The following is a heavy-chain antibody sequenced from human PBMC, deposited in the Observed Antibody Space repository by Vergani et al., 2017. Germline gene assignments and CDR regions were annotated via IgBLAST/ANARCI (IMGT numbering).Heavy chain of an antibody. J-gene: IGHJ4*02. Sequence: EVQLVESGGGLVQPGGSLRLSCAASGFTFSSYSMNWVRQAPGKGLEWVSSISSSSSYIYYADSVKGRFTIARDNAKNSLYLQMNKLRAEDTAVYYCARDEAVIAVAGPFFDYWGQGTLVAVSA. V-gene: IGHV3-21*01. D-gene: IGHD6-19*01. CDR2: ISSSSSYI. CDR3: ARDEAVIAVAGPFFDY. CDR1: GFTFSSYS.